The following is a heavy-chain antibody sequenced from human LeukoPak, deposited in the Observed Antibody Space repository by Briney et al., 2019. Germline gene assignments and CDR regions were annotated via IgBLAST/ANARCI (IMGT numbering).Heavy chain of an antibody. Sequence: KPSETLSLTCTVSGGSISSSSYYWGWIRQPPGKGLEWIGSIYYSGSTYYNPSLKSRVTISVDTSKNQFSLKLSSVTAADTAVYYCARVLRIAARPGWFDPWGQGTLVTVSS. CDR2: IYYSGST. D-gene: IGHD6-6*01. CDR3: ARVLRIAARPGWFDP. J-gene: IGHJ5*02. V-gene: IGHV4-39*01. CDR1: GGSISSSSYY.